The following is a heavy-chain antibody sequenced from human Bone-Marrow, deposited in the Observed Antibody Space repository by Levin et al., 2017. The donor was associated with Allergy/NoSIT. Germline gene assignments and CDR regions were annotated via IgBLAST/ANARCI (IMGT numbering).Heavy chain of an antibody. CDR1: GFSLRTTGMC. Sequence: SGPTLVKPTQTLTLSCDFSGFSLRTTGMCVSWVRQSPGKALEWLAVIDWDEDKYYSTSLKTRLTISKATSENQVDLTLANMDPGDTATYYCVRSLNWYFDYWGPGILVTVSS. J-gene: IGHJ4*02. V-gene: IGHV2-70*20. CDR2: IDWDEDK. CDR3: VRSLNWYFDY.